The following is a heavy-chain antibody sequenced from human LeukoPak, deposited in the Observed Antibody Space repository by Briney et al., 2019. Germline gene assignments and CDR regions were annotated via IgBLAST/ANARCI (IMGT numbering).Heavy chain of an antibody. D-gene: IGHD5-18*01. CDR3: ARRAMVTRDDAFDI. CDR1: GFTFSSYS. V-gene: IGHV3-21*01. Sequence: RSGGSLRLSCAASGFTFSSYSMNWVRQAPGKGLEWVSSISSSSSYIYYADSVKGRFTISRDNAKNSLYLQMNSLRAEDTAVYYCARRAMVTRDDAFDIWGQGTMVTVSS. J-gene: IGHJ3*02. CDR2: ISSSSSYI.